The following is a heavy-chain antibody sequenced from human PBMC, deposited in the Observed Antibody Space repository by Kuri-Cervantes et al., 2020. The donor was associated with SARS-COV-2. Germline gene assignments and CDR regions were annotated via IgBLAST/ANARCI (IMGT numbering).Heavy chain of an antibody. Sequence: GESLKISCAASGFTFSSYAMSWVRQAPGKGLEWVSAVSGSGGSTYYADSVKGRFTISRDNSKNTLYLQMNSLRAEDTAVYYCARLTTSYFDYWGQGTLVTVSS. CDR1: GFTFSSYA. J-gene: IGHJ4*02. CDR2: VSGSGGST. D-gene: IGHD4-11*01. V-gene: IGHV3-23*01. CDR3: ARLTTSYFDY.